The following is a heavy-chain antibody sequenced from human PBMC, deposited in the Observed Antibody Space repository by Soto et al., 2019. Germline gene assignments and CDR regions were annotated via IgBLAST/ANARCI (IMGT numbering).Heavy chain of an antibody. J-gene: IGHJ5*02. D-gene: IGHD6-13*01. CDR1: GFTFSSYG. CDR2: ISYDGSNK. V-gene: IGHV3-30*18. CDR3: AKDDPTAAAAPGGFAP. Sequence: PGGSLRLSCAGSGFTFSSYGMHWVRQAPGKGLEWVAVISYDGSNKYYADSVKGRFTISRDNSKNTLYLQMNSLRAEDTAVYYCAKDDPTAAAAPGGFAPWGQGP.